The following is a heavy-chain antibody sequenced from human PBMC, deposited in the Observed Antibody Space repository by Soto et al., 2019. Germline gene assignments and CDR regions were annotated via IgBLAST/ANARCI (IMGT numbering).Heavy chain of an antibody. CDR1: GLTFSSYA. CDR3: ARVGYSSSWYYYYGMDV. J-gene: IGHJ6*02. Sequence: GGSLRLSCAASGLTFSSYAMHWVRQAPGKGLEGVAVISYDGSNKYYADSVKGRFTISRDNSKNTLYLQMNSLRAEDTAVYYCARVGYSSSWYYYYGMDVWGQGTTVTVSS. CDR2: ISYDGSNK. V-gene: IGHV3-30-3*01. D-gene: IGHD6-13*01.